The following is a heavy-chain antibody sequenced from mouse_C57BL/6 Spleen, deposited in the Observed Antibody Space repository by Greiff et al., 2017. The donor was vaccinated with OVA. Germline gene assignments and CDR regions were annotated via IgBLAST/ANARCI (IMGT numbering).Heavy chain of an antibody. CDR1: GFTFSDYY. V-gene: IGHV5-16*01. CDR2: INYDGSST. Sequence: DVKLVESEGGLVQPGSSMKLSCTASGFTFSDYYMAWVRQVPEKGLEWVANINYDGSSTYYLDSLKSRFIISRDNAKNILYLQMSSLKSEDTATYYCARDGDYGSSFRYWYFDVWGTGTTVTVSS. D-gene: IGHD1-1*01. CDR3: ARDGDYGSSFRYWYFDV. J-gene: IGHJ1*03.